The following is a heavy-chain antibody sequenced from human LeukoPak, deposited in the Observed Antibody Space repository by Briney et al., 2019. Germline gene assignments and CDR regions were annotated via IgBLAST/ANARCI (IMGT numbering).Heavy chain of an antibody. J-gene: IGHJ4*02. CDR1: GGPFSGYY. CDR2: INHSGST. Sequence: SETLSLTCAVYGGPFSGYYWSWIRQPPGKGLEWIGEINHSGSTNYNPSLKSRVTISVDTSKNQFSLTLTSVTAADTAVYYCARRGYGDLWGQGTLVTVSS. V-gene: IGHV4-34*01. CDR3: ARRGYGDL. D-gene: IGHD1-1*01.